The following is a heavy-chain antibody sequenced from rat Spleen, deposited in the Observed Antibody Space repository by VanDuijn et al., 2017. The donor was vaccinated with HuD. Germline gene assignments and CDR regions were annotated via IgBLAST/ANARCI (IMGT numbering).Heavy chain of an antibody. CDR3: ARHLDA. V-gene: IGHV5-29*01. CDR1: GFTFSDYA. J-gene: IGHJ4*01. Sequence: EVQLVESGGGLVQPGRSLKLSCAASGFTFSDYAMAWVRQSPEKGLEWVATIVFDSSGIYYRNSVKGRFTISRDNAKSTLYLQMNSLRSEDTATYYCARHLDAWGQGASVTVSS. CDR2: IVFDSSGI.